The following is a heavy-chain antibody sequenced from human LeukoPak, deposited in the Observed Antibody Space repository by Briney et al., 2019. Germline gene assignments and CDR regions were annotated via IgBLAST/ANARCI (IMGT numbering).Heavy chain of an antibody. CDR1: GYTLTSHD. Sequence: ASVKVSCKASGYTLTSHDINWVRQATGQGLEWMGWMSPNSGDTGYSQKFQGRVTMTSDSSISTAYMELSSLRSEDTAIYYCVRTPPNWGFDYWGQGTLVTVSS. CDR2: MSPNSGDT. V-gene: IGHV1-8*01. D-gene: IGHD7-27*01. CDR3: VRTPPNWGFDY. J-gene: IGHJ4*02.